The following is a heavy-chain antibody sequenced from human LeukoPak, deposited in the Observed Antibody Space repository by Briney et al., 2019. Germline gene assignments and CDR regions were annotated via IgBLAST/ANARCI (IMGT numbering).Heavy chain of an antibody. J-gene: IGHJ4*02. Sequence: GGSLRLSCSMSGFTLSHYAMSWVRQAPGKGLEWVSTIGGGGGSTDYTDSVKGRFTISRDNSKNTMYLQMNSLGAEDTAVYYCAKGHRYCTSGNCNSAVDYWGQGTLVTVSS. V-gene: IGHV3-23*01. D-gene: IGHD2-15*01. CDR2: IGGGGGST. CDR1: GFTLSHYA. CDR3: AKGHRYCTSGNCNSAVDY.